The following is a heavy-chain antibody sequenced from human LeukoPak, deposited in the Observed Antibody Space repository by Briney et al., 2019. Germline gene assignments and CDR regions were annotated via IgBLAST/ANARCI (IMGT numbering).Heavy chain of an antibody. CDR3: ARELVSLGTGYFDL. CDR1: GFTFRTYG. Sequence: GGSLRLSCEASGFTFRTYGMTWVRQAPGKGLEWVSGITGSSTWTYYADSVKGRFTISRDNSKNTLHLQMDSLRAEDTARYYCARELVSLGTGYFDLWGRGTLVTVSS. V-gene: IGHV3-23*01. J-gene: IGHJ2*01. D-gene: IGHD7-27*01. CDR2: ITGSSTWT.